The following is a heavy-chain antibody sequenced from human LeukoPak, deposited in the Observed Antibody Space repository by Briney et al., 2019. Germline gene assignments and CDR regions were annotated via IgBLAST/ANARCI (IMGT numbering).Heavy chain of an antibody. CDR3: ASSSSWYPSMRY. V-gene: IGHV4-39*07. CDR2: LYHSGST. Sequence: SETLSLTCTVSGGSISSSSYYWGWIRQPPGKGLEWIGSLYHSGSTHYNPSLKSRVTISVDTSKNQFSLKLSSVTAADTAVYYCASSSSWYPSMRYWGQGTLVTVSS. CDR1: GGSISSSSYY. J-gene: IGHJ4*02. D-gene: IGHD6-13*01.